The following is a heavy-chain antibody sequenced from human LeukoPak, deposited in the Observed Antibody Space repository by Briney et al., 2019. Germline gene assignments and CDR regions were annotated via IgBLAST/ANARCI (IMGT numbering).Heavy chain of an antibody. D-gene: IGHD2-2*01. V-gene: IGHV1-69*06. Sequence: SVKVSCKASGGTFSSYAISWVRQAPGQGLEWMGGIIPIFGTTNYAQKFQGRVTITADKSTSTAYMELSSLRSDDTAVYYCARVLGYCSSTSCESPYYYMDVWGKGTTVTVSS. J-gene: IGHJ6*03. CDR3: ARVLGYCSSTSCESPYYYMDV. CDR2: IIPIFGTT. CDR1: GGTFSSYA.